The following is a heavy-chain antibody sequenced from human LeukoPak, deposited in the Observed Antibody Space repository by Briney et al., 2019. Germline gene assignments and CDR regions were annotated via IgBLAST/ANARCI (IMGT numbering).Heavy chain of an antibody. CDR2: IRSKPYGGTT. J-gene: IGHJ6*03. D-gene: IGHD1-26*01. CDR1: GFTFDDYA. V-gene: IGHV3-49*04. CDR3: ARGPVEGATPKKYYYMDV. Sequence: PGGSLRLSCTASGFTFDDYAMSWVRQAPGKGLEWVGFIRSKPYGGTTEYAASVKGRFTISRDDSKSIAYLQMNSLKTEDTAVYYCARGPVEGATPKKYYYMDVWGKGTTVTISS.